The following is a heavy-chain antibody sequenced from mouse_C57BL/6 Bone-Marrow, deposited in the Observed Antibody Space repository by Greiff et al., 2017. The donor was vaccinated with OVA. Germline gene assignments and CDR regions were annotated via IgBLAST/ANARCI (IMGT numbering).Heavy chain of an antibody. Sequence: EVQLQQSGPELAKPGASVKIPCKASGYTFTDYNMDWVKQSHGKSLEWIGDINSNNGGTIYNQKFKGKATLTVDKSSSTAYMELRSLTSEDTAVYYSARGGYYDYDGWAWFAYWGQGTLVTVSA. CDR3: ARGGYYDYDGWAWFAY. CDR2: INSNNGGT. CDR1: GYTFTDYN. V-gene: IGHV1-18*01. D-gene: IGHD2-4*01. J-gene: IGHJ3*01.